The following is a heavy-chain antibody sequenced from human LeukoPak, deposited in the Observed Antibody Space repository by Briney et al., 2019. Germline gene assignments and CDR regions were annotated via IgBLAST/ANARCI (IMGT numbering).Heavy chain of an antibody. J-gene: IGHJ3*02. V-gene: IGHV4-4*07. CDR3: ARDVSLSFDI. D-gene: IGHD3-16*01. Sequence: PSETLSLTCTVSGDSISSNYWSWIRRSTGKGLEWIGRIHISGSTNYSPSLKSRVTMSVDMSKNQLSLRVRSVTAADTAVYYCARDVSLSFDIWGQGTMVNV. CDR2: IHISGST. CDR1: GDSISSNY.